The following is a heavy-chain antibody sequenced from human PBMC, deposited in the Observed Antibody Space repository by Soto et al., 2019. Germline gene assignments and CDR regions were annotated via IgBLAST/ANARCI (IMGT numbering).Heavy chain of an antibody. V-gene: IGHV6-1*01. CDR2: TYYRSKWYD. Sequence: SQTLSPTCAISGDSVSSSRAAWNWIRQPPSRGLEWLGRTYYRSKWYDDYAVSVKGRITINPDTSKNQFSLHLNSVTPEDTAVYYCTSEGAASTDYGGNIDFWGPGTLVTVSS. J-gene: IGHJ4*02. CDR1: GDSVSSSRAA. CDR3: TSEGAASTDYGGNIDF. D-gene: IGHD2-15*01.